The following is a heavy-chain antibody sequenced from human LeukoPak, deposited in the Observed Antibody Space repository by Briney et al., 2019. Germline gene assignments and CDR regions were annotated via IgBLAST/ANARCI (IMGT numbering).Heavy chain of an antibody. D-gene: IGHD1-20*01. J-gene: IGHJ4*02. Sequence: ASVKVSCTVSGYTPTELSMHWVRQAPGKGLEWMGGFDPEDGETIYAQKFQGRVTMTEDTSTDTAYMELSSLRSEDTAVYYCATDPGMTGRLGYWGQGTLVTVSS. V-gene: IGHV1-24*01. CDR3: ATDPGMTGRLGY. CDR2: FDPEDGET. CDR1: GYTPTELS.